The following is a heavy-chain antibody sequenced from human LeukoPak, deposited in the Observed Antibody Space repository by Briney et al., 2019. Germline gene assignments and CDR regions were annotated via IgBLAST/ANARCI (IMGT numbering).Heavy chain of an antibody. J-gene: IGHJ4*02. CDR1: GYSLTSYW. CDR3: ARSYYYDSSGSLPLDY. D-gene: IGHD3-22*01. CDR2: IYPGDSDT. Sequence: GESLKISCKGSGYSLTSYWIGWVRQMPGKGLEWMGIIYPGDSDTRYSPSFQGQVTISADKSISTAYLQWSSLKASDTAMYYCARSYYYDSSGSLPLDYWGQGTLVTVSS. V-gene: IGHV5-51*01.